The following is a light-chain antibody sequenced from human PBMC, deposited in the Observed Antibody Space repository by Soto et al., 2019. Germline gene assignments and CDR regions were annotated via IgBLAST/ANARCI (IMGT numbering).Light chain of an antibody. Sequence: DIQMTQSPSTLSASVGDSLTITCRTSHSIRDCLAWYQQKPGQDPRLLIYDVSNLESGVPSRFSGSGSGTEFTFIITSLRPDDVAPYYCQQYESYSLTFGGGTRVDI. J-gene: IGKJ4*01. V-gene: IGKV1-5*01. CDR2: DVS. CDR3: QQYESYSLT. CDR1: HSIRDC.